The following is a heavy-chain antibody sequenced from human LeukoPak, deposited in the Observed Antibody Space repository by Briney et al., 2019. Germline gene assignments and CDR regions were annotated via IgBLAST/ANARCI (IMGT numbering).Heavy chain of an antibody. CDR3: AKGSSSRGFDY. D-gene: IGHD2-2*01. Sequence: GGSLRLSCEASGFTVSSNYMSWLRQAPGKGLEWVSAFSGSGGSTYYADSVKGRFTISRDNSKNTLYLQMNSLRAEDTAIYYCAKGSSSRGFDYWGQGTLVTVSS. J-gene: IGHJ4*02. CDR2: FSGSGGST. V-gene: IGHV3-23*01. CDR1: GFTVSSNY.